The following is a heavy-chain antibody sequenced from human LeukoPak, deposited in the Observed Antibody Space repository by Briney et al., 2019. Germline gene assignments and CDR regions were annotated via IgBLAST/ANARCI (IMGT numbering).Heavy chain of an antibody. J-gene: IGHJ4*02. CDR2: IYPGDSDT. Sequence: GESLRISCKGSGYSFTSYWIGWVRQMPGKGLEWMGIIYPGDSDTRYSPSFQGQVTISADKSISPAYLQWSSLKASDTAMYYWARHVGAARDWTFDYWGQGTLVTVSS. V-gene: IGHV5-51*01. CDR3: ARHVGAARDWTFDY. CDR1: GYSFTSYW. D-gene: IGHD6-6*01.